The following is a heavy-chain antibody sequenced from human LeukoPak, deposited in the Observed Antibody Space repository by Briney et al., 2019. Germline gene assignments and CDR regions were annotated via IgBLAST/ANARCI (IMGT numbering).Heavy chain of an antibody. J-gene: IGHJ4*02. Sequence: PGGSLRLSCAASGFTVSSNYMSWVRQAPGKGLEWVSVIYSGGSTYYADSVKGRFTISRDNSKNTLYLQMNSLRAEDTAVYYCARAPYDILTGYYYFDYWGQGTLVTVSS. CDR2: IYSGGST. CDR3: ARAPYDILTGYYYFDY. CDR1: GFTVSSNY. V-gene: IGHV3-53*01. D-gene: IGHD3-9*01.